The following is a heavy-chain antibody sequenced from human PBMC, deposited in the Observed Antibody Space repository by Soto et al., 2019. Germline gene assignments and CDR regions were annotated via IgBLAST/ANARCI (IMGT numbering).Heavy chain of an antibody. CDR2: IYSGGYT. J-gene: IGHJ3*02. CDR1: GFSVSSNH. V-gene: IGHV3-53*01. CDR3: AKDHSPEVVEDAFDM. Sequence: EVQLVESGGGLIQPGGSLTLSCAASGFSVSSNHMNWVRQAPGKGLEWVSLIYSGGYTYYADSVKGRFTISRDNSGNTVYLQLNNLRPEDTALYFCAKDHSPEVVEDAFDMWGQGTMVTVSS. D-gene: IGHD2-15*01.